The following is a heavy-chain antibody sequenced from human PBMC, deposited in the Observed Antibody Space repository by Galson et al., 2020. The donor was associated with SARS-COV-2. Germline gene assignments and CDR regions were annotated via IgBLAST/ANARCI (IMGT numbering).Heavy chain of an antibody. CDR1: GFRFDDYG. J-gene: IGHJ3*01. D-gene: IGHD4-17*01. CDR2: INWNGGSS. Sequence: GESLKISCAASGFRFDDYGMSWVRQAPGKGLEWVSGINWNGGSSVYAAAVRGRFVISRDTATNTLSLEMNSLRAEDTAFYYCARGGLWTTEIRNGFDVWGQGTAVTVS. V-gene: IGHV3-20*04. CDR3: ARGGLWTTEIRNGFDV.